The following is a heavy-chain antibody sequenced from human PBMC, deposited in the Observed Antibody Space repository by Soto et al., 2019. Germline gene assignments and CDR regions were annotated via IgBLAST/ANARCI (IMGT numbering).Heavy chain of an antibody. CDR2: VHHNGGA. Sequence: QVQLQESGPGLVKPSETLSLTCTVSGVSIHNSHSFWAWIRQPPGKGLEFIGSVHHNGGAHYNSSLKSRVTISVDTAHNQVSLRMRSLTAADTAVYYCGRVVEGATRHTDPDSWGQGILVTVSS. CDR3: GRVVEGATRHTDPDS. J-gene: IGHJ5*01. CDR1: GVSIHNSHSF. D-gene: IGHD2-21*01. V-gene: IGHV4-39*01.